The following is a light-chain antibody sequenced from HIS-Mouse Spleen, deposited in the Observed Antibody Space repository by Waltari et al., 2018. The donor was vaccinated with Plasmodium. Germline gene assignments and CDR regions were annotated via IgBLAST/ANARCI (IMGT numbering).Light chain of an antibody. V-gene: IGKV4-1*01. CDR2: WAS. CDR1: QSVLYSSNNKND. J-gene: IGKJ4*01. Sequence: DIVMTQSPDSLAVSLGERATINCKSSQSVLYSSNNKNDLAWYQQKPGQPPKLLIYWASTRESGVPDRFSGSGSVTDFTLTISSLQAEDVAVYYCQQYYSTPLTFGGGTKVEIK. CDR3: QQYYSTPLT.